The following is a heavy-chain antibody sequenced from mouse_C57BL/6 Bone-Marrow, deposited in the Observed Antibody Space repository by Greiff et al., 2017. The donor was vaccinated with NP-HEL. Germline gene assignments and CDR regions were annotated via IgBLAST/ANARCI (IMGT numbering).Heavy chain of an antibody. D-gene: IGHD3-2*01. CDR3: APRQLAY. J-gene: IGHJ3*01. V-gene: IGHV5-4*03. Sequence: EVKLVESGGGLVKPGGSLKLSCAASGFTFSSYAMSWVRQTPEKRLEWVATISDGGSYTYYPDNVKGRFTISRDNAKNNLYLQMSHLKSEDTAMYYCAPRQLAYWGQGTLVTVSA. CDR2: ISDGGSYT. CDR1: GFTFSSYA.